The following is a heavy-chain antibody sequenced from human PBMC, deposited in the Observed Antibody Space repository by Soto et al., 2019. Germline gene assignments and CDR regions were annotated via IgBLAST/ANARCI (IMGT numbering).Heavy chain of an antibody. V-gene: IGHV3-30*18. Sequence: GGSLRLSCAASGFSFSSYGMHWVRQAPGKGLEWVAVLSYDGGNKYYADSVKGRYTISRDNSKNTLYLQMNSLRVEDTAVYYCAKGYYDFWSGYGTLDAFDIWGQGTMVTVSS. CDR3: AKGYYDFWSGYGTLDAFDI. D-gene: IGHD3-3*01. CDR1: GFSFSSYG. J-gene: IGHJ3*02. CDR2: LSYDGGNK.